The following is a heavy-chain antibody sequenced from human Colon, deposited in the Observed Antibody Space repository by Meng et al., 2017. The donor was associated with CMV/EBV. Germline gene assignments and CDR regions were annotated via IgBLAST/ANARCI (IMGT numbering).Heavy chain of an antibody. CDR3: AVVPVAGKWFDR. CDR2: IYPDDSDA. Sequence: GESLKISCKGSGYSFSTYWIAWVRQVPGKGLEWMGIIYPDDSDARYNPSLQGQVTISADKSVSTAYLQWSSLRVSDTAMYFCAVVPVAGKWFDRWGQGTLVTVSS. J-gene: IGHJ5*02. D-gene: IGHD2-2*01. CDR1: GYSFSTYW. V-gene: IGHV5-51*01.